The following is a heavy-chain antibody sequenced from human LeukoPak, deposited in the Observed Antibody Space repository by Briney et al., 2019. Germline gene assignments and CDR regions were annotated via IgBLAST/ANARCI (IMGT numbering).Heavy chain of an antibody. V-gene: IGHV5-51*01. CDR2: IYPGDSDT. Sequence: KVSCKASGYTFTSYWIGWVRQMPGKGLEWMGIIYPGDSDTRYSPSFQGQVTISADKSISTAYLQWSSLKASDTAMYYCARVNYYDSSGYPTLYPRNYFDYWGQGTLVTVSS. D-gene: IGHD3-22*01. J-gene: IGHJ4*02. CDR3: ARVNYYDSSGYPTLYPRNYFDY. CDR1: GYTFTSYW.